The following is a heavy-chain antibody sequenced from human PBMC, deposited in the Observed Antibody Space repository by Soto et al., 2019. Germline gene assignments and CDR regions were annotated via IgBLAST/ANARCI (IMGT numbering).Heavy chain of an antibody. J-gene: IGHJ4*02. V-gene: IGHV4-59*01. D-gene: IGHD3-22*01. CDR3: ASGPYYYDWYYFDY. CDR2: TYYSGST. Sequence: PSETLSLTCTVSGGSISSYYWSWIRQPPGKGLEWIGYTYYSGSTNYNPSLKNRVTISVDTSKNQFSLKLSSVTAADTAVYYCASGPYYYDWYYFDYWGQGTLVTVSS. CDR1: GGSISSYY.